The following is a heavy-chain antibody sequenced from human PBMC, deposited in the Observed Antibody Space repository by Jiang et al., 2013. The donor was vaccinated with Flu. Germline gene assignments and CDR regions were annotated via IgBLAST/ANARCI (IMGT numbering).Heavy chain of an antibody. V-gene: IGHV3-30*01. CDR1: GFTFSSYA. CDR2: ISYDGSNK. J-gene: IGHJ3*02. Sequence: VQLLESGGGVVQPGRSLRLSCAASGFTFSSYAMHWVRQAPGKGLEWVAVISYDGSNKYYADSVKGRFTISRDNSKNTLYLQMNSLRAEDTAVYYCARDRGAFDIWGQGTSVTVSS. CDR3: ARDRGAFDI.